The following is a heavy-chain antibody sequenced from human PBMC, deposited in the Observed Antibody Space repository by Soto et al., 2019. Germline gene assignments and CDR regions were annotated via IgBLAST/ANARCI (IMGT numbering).Heavy chain of an antibody. CDR1: GFNFSSYA. CDR2: ITTSGDRS. J-gene: IGHJ4*02. Sequence: EVQLLESGGRLIQPGGSLRLSCAASGFNFSSYAMSWIRQAPGKGPEWVAGITTSGDRSGYADSVKGRFIVSRDNSQNTMYLQLNSLRGDDTAIYYCARGLEAGYYFAYWGQGTLVTVSS. V-gene: IGHV3-23*01. CDR3: ARGLEAGYYFAY. D-gene: IGHD3-22*01.